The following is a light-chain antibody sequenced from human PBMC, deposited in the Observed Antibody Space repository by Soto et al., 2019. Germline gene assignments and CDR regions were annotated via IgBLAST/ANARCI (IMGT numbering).Light chain of an antibody. V-gene: IGKV3-20*01. CDR3: HQYGNSPHT. CDR2: GAL. CDR1: QSVSNNF. J-gene: IGKJ2*01. Sequence: EIVLTQSPGTLSLSPGERATLSCRASQSVSNNFLAWYQQKPGQAPRLLIYGALHRAAGIPDRFSGSASGTDYTLTISRLEPEDFVVFYCHQYGNSPHTFGQGTKVDIK.